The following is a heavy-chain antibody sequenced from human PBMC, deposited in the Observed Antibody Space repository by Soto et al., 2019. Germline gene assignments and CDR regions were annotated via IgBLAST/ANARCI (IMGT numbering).Heavy chain of an antibody. CDR1: GFTFRNYA. Sequence: QVQLVESGGGVVQPGRSLRLSCAASGFTFRNYAMHWVRQAPGKGLEWVAVISYDGSNKYYADSVKGRFTISRDNSKNTLYRLMNSLRAEDTAVYYCARAIDSSGYYMFSIGKWGQGTLVTVSS. CDR2: ISYDGSNK. V-gene: IGHV3-30-3*01. CDR3: ARAIDSSGYYMFSIGK. D-gene: IGHD3-22*01. J-gene: IGHJ4*02.